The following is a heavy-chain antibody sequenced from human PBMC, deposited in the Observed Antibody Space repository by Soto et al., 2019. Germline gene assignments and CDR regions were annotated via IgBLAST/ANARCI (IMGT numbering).Heavy chain of an antibody. CDR2: IYHSGST. CDR3: AKPWYSSGREDY. J-gene: IGHJ4*02. Sequence: PSETLSLTCAVSGGSISSSNWWSWVRQPPGKGLEWIGEIYHSGSTNYNPSLKSRVTISVDKSKNQFSLKLISVTAADTAVYYCAKPWYSSGREDYCGQGTLVTVCS. CDR1: GGSISSSNW. V-gene: IGHV4-4*02. D-gene: IGHD6-19*01.